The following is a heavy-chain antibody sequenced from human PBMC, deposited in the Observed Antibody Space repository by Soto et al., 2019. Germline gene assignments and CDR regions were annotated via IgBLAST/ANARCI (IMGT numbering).Heavy chain of an antibody. J-gene: IGHJ6*02. CDR2: MNPNSGNT. CDR1: GYTFTRYD. V-gene: IGHV1-8*01. Sequence: QVQLVQSGAEVKKPGASVKVSCKASGYTFTRYDINWVRQATGQGLEWMGWMNPNSGNTGYAQKFQGRVTMTRNTSISTAYMELSSLRSEDTAVYYCASFYYDFWSGYPVGYGMDVWGQGTTVTVSS. D-gene: IGHD3-3*01. CDR3: ASFYYDFWSGYPVGYGMDV.